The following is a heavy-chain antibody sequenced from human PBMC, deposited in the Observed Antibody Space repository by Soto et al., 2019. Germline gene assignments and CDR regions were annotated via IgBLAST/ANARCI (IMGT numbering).Heavy chain of an antibody. CDR1: GGSINSYY. CDR2: IYYTGST. D-gene: IGHD2-2*02. V-gene: IGHV4-59*01. CDR3: ARVGSKYYTYFDY. J-gene: IGHJ4*02. Sequence: SETLSLTFTVSGGSINSYYWSWVRQPPGKGLEWIGYIYYTGSTSYNPSLKSRVTVSVDTSKNRFSLKLTSVTAADTAVYYCARVGSKYYTYFDYWGQGALVTVLL.